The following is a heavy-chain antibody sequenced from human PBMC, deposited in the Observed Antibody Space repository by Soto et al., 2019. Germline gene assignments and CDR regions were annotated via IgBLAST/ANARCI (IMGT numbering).Heavy chain of an antibody. CDR2: IDWDDDK. CDR3: ARVHVLFNKVYYYYCMDV. CDR1: GFSLSTSGMC. V-gene: IGHV2-70*01. D-gene: IGHD2-21*01. Sequence: SGPTLVNPTQTLTLTCTFSGFSLSTSGMCVSWIRQPPGKALEWLALIDWDDDKYYSTSLKTRLTISKDTSKNQVVLTMTNMDPVNTATYDCARVHVLFNKVYYYYCMDVWGQGSRVTVSS. J-gene: IGHJ6*02.